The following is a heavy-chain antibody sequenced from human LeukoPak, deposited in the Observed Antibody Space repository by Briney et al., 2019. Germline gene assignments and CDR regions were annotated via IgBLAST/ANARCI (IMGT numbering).Heavy chain of an antibody. D-gene: IGHD4-23*01. J-gene: IGHJ4*02. Sequence: PGGSLRLSCAASGFTVSSNYMSWVRQAPGKGLEWVSVIYSGGSTYYADSVKGRFTISRDNSKSTLYLQMNSLRAEDTAVYYCARDLVGYGGNSPGDWGQGTLVTVSS. CDR3: ARDLVGYGGNSPGD. V-gene: IGHV3-66*01. CDR2: IYSGGST. CDR1: GFTVSSNY.